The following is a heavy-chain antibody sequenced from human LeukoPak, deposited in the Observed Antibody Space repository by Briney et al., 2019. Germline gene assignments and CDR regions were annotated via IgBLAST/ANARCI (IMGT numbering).Heavy chain of an antibody. V-gene: IGHV3-53*01. CDR1: GFDVSSNF. Sequence: HPGGSLRLSCAASGFDVSSNFISRVRQAPGKGLEWVSVLYSVGTTYYADSVKGRFTISRDSSKNTLYLQMNSLRVDDTAVYYCVRSLNSGGDADLWGQGTLITVSS. CDR2: LYSVGTT. J-gene: IGHJ4*02. D-gene: IGHD1-26*01. CDR3: VRSLNSGGDADL.